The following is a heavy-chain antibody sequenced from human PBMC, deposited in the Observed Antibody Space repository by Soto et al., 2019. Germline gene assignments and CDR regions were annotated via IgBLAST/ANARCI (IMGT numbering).Heavy chain of an antibody. CDR2: ISWDGGST. CDR1: GFTFDDYT. CDR3: AKDHVVAPPTHYYYSGIDV. Sequence: PGGSLRLSCAASGFTFDDYTMHWVRQAPGKGLEWVSLISWDGGSTYYADSVKGRFTISRDNSKNSLYLQMNSLRTEDTALYYCAKDHVVAPPTHYYYSGIDVWGQGTTVTVSS. D-gene: IGHD2-15*01. V-gene: IGHV3-43*01. J-gene: IGHJ6*02.